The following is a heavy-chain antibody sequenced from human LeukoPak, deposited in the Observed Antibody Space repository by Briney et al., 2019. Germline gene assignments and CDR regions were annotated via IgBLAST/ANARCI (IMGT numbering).Heavy chain of an antibody. V-gene: IGHV3-7*01. CDR1: GFTFSGNW. CDR3: AKLLGTATTYDS. CDR2: IIPDGSQK. Sequence: GGSLRLSCEASGFTFSGNWMSWVRQAPGKGLEWVASIIPDGSQKLYVDSVKGRFTISRDNTKSSLYLQMNSLGAEDTAMYYCAKLLGTATTYDSWGQGTRVTVSS. D-gene: IGHD5-24*01. J-gene: IGHJ4*02.